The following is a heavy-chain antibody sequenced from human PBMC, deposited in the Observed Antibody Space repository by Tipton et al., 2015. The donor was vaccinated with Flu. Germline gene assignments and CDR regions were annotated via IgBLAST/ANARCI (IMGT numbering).Heavy chain of an antibody. CDR3: ARGGRAGATPLGY. Sequence: TLSLTCAVYGGSFSGYYWSWIRQPPGKGLEWIGEINHSGSTNYNPSLKSRVTIPVDTSKNQFSLKLSSVTAADTAVYYCARGGRAGATPLGYWGQGTLVTVSS. J-gene: IGHJ4*02. D-gene: IGHD2-15*01. V-gene: IGHV4-34*01. CDR1: GGSFSGYY. CDR2: INHSGST.